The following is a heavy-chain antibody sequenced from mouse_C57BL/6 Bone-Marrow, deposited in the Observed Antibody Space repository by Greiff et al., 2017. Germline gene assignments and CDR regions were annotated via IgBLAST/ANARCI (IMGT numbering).Heavy chain of an antibody. D-gene: IGHD2-12*01. V-gene: IGHV1-22*01. CDR1: GYTFTDYN. Sequence: EVQLVESGPELVKPGASVKMSCKASGYTFTDYNMHWVKQSHGKSLEWIGYINPNNGGTSYNQKFKGKATLTVNKSSSTAYMELRSLTSEDSAVYYCARGGYSQTPDYWGQGTTLTVSS. J-gene: IGHJ2*01. CDR3: ARGGYSQTPDY. CDR2: INPNNGGT.